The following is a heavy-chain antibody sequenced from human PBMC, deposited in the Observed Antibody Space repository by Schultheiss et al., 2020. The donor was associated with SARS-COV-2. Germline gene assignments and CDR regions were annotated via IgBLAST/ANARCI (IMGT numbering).Heavy chain of an antibody. Sequence: GGSLRLSCAASGFTFSDHYMDWVRQAPGKGLEWVGRTRNKANSHTTEYAASVKGRFTISRDDSRNSLYLQMNSLRAEDTAVYYCARMAIFGGNPFDYWGQGTLVTVSS. D-gene: IGHD3-3*01. J-gene: IGHJ4*02. CDR2: TRNKANSHTT. V-gene: IGHV3-72*01. CDR1: GFTFSDHY. CDR3: ARMAIFGGNPFDY.